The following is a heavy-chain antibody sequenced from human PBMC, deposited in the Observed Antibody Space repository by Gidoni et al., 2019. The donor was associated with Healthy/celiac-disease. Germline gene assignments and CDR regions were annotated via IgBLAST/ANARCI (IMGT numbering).Heavy chain of an antibody. V-gene: IGHV1-18*01. D-gene: IGHD6-6*01. Sequence: QVQLVQSGAEVKKPGASVKVSCKDSGYTFTSYGISWVRQDPGQGLEWMGWISAYNGNTNYAQKLQGRVTMTTDTSTSTAYMELRSLRSDDTAVYYCGRDAARPERYYYYYGMDVWGQGTTVTVSS. CDR3: GRDAARPERYYYYYGMDV. J-gene: IGHJ6*02. CDR2: ISAYNGNT. CDR1: GYTFTSYG.